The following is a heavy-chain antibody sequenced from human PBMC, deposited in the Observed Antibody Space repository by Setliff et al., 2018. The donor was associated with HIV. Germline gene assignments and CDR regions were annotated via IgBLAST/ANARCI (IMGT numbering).Heavy chain of an antibody. V-gene: IGHV1-18*04. CDR1: GNTFSSYD. Sequence: ASVKVSCKPSGNTFSSYDINWVRQAPGHGLEGMGWISAYNGNTNNAQKLQDRVTMTTDTSTRTAYMELRRRGSDDTAVYYCAREASIHALDPLGVGARSPGSYYMDVWGKGTTVTVSS. J-gene: IGHJ6*03. CDR3: AREASIHALDPLGVGARSPGSYYMDV. D-gene: IGHD1-26*01. CDR2: ISAYNGNT.